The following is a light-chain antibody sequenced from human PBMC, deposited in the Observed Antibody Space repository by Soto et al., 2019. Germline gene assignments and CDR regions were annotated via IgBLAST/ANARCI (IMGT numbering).Light chain of an antibody. Sequence: DIQLTQSPSFLSASVGDSVTLTCRASQGVTNYVAWYQQKPGKAPNLLIYGASTLQSGVPSSFSGSGSGTEFTLTISSLQPEDFATYYCQQLHGYPWTFGQGTKVEIK. V-gene: IGKV1-9*01. CDR3: QQLHGYPWT. CDR1: QGVTNY. CDR2: GAS. J-gene: IGKJ1*01.